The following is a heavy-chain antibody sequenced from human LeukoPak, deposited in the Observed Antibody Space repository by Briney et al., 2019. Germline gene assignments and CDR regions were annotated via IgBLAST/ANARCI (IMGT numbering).Heavy chain of an antibody. J-gene: IGHJ4*02. D-gene: IGHD3-16*02. CDR3: ATVHHDYVWGSYPFDY. CDR2: FDPEDGET. V-gene: IGHV1-24*01. Sequence: ASVKVSCKVSGYTLTELSMHWVRQAPGKGLEWMGGFDPEDGETIYAQKFQGRATMTEDTSTDTAYMELSSLRSEDTAVYYCATVHHDYVWGSYPFDYWGQGTLVTVSS. CDR1: GYTLTELS.